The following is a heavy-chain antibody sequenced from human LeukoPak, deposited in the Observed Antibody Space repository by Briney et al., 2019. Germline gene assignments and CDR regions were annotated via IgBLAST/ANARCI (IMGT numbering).Heavy chain of an antibody. CDR2: IFYSGST. CDR3: ARDIPRYSSGWFAFDI. V-gene: IGHV4-39*07. Sequence: SETLSLTCTVSSGSISTSNYYWGWVRQPPGKALEWIGNIFYSGSTYYSPSLKSRVTISLDTSKNQFSLKLSSVTAADTAVYYCARDIPRYSSGWFAFDIWGQGTMVTVSS. CDR1: SGSISTSNYY. J-gene: IGHJ3*02. D-gene: IGHD6-19*01.